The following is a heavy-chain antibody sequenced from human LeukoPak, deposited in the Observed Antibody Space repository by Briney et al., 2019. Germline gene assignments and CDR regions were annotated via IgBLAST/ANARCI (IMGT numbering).Heavy chain of an antibody. CDR3: AKIDDGVVVVEEYFEY. CDR2: IRYDGSNK. V-gene: IGHV3-30*02. J-gene: IGHJ4*02. D-gene: IGHD2-15*01. Sequence: PGGSLRLSCAASGFTFSRYGMHGVRQAPGKGLEWVAVIRYDGSNKYYADSVKGRFPISRDNSKNTLYLQMNTQIAEDTAVYYCAKIDDGVVVVEEYFEYWGQGTLVTVSS. CDR1: GFTFSRYG.